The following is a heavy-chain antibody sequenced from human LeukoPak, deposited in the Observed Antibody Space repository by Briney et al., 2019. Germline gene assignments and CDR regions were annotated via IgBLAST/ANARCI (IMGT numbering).Heavy chain of an antibody. D-gene: IGHD2-2*01. CDR2: ISGSGGST. CDR3: VHGGIVVVPAAKVVDAFDI. CDR1: GFTFSSYA. V-gene: IGHV3-23*01. J-gene: IGHJ3*02. Sequence: GGSLRLSCAASGFTFSSYAMSWVRQAPGKGLEWVSAISGSGGSTYYADSVKGRFTISRDNSKNTLYLQMNSLRAEDTAVYYGVHGGIVVVPAAKVVDAFDIWGQGTMVTVSS.